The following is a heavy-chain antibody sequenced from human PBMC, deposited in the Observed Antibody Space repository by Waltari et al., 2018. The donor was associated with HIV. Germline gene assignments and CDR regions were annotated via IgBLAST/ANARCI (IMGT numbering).Heavy chain of an antibody. CDR1: GFGFSGSD. V-gene: IGHV3-73*01. J-gene: IGHJ6*02. CDR2: IRTKADRFAT. Sequence: EVQLVQSGGDLVQPGGSLKVSCAASGFGFSGSDLPWFHQASGKGLEWIGRIRTKADRFATAYVASVKGRFIMSRDDSESKSYLQMSSLKIEDTAVYYCHRRGKLFRGVVDLDVWGQGTTVIVSS. CDR3: HRRGKLFRGVVDLDV. D-gene: IGHD3-10*01.